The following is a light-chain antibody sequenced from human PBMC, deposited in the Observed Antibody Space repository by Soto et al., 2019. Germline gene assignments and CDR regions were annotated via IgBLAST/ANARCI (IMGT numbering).Light chain of an antibody. V-gene: IGKV1-39*01. CDR3: QQTSSTPRT. CDR1: QSISDF. CDR2: AAS. Sequence: DIQMTQSPYSLSASVGDRVTITCRASQSISDFLNWYQQKPGKAPKLLIYAASTLQSGVPSRFSGSGSGTDFTLTISSLEPEDFATYYCQQTSSTPRTFRQGTKVDIX. J-gene: IGKJ1*01.